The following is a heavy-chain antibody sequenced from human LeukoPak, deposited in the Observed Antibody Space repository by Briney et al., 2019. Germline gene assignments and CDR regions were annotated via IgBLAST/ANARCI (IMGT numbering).Heavy chain of an antibody. CDR3: AARGKGSSLSYFDY. Sequence: SETLSLTCTVSGGSFSSGSYYWSWLRQPPGKGLEWVGYISDSGSTKYNPSLKSRVTISVDTSENQFSLNLNSVTAADTAAYYCAARGKGSSLSYFDYWGQGTLVTVSS. CDR2: ISDSGST. D-gene: IGHD3-10*01. V-gene: IGHV4-61*01. J-gene: IGHJ4*02. CDR1: GGSFSSGSYY.